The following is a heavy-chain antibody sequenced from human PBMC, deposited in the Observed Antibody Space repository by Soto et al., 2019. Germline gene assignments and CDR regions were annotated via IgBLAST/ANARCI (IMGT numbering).Heavy chain of an antibody. CDR1: GFTVSSNY. D-gene: IGHD6-13*01. CDR3: ARDTIAAADPYYYYGMDV. V-gene: IGHV3-53*01. J-gene: IGHJ6*02. CDR2: IYSGGST. Sequence: GGSLRLSCAASGFTVSSNYMSWVRQAPGKGLEWVSVIYSGGSTYYADSVKGRFTISRDNSKNTLYLQMNSLRAEDTAVYYCARDTIAAADPYYYYGMDVWGQGTTVTVSS.